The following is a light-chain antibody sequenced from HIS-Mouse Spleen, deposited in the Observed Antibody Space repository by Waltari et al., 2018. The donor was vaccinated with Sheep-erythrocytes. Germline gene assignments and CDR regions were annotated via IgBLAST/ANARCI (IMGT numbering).Light chain of an antibody. Sequence: QSALTQPASVSGSSGQSITISCTGTSSDVGSYNLVSWYQQHPGKAPKLMIYEGSKRPSGVSNRFAGSESGNTASLTLSGLQAEDEADYYCCSYAGSSTPWVFGGGTKLTVL. CDR2: EGS. CDR3: CSYAGSSTPWV. V-gene: IGLV2-23*01. CDR1: SSDVGSYNL. J-gene: IGLJ3*02.